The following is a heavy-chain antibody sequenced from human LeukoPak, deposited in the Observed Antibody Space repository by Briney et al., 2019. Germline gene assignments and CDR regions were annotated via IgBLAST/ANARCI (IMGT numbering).Heavy chain of an antibody. Sequence: PSETLSLTCTVSGGSISSSSYYWGWIRQPPGKGLEWIGSIYYSGRAYYNPSLKSRVTISVDTPQNQFSLKLRSVTAADTAVYYCARLSAVDLITFGGLGLPGYFDYWGQGTLVTVSS. CDR1: GGSISSSSYY. V-gene: IGHV4-39*01. CDR3: ARLSAVDLITFGGLGLPGYFDY. D-gene: IGHD3-16*01. J-gene: IGHJ4*02. CDR2: IYYSGRA.